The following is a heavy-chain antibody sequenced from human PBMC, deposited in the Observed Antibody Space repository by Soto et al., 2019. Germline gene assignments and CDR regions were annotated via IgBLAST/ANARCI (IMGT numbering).Heavy chain of an antibody. J-gene: IGHJ3*02. V-gene: IGHV3-23*01. Sequence: EVQLLESGGGLVQPGGSLRLSCAASGFTFSGYAMSWVRQAPGKGLEWVSAISGSGGTTYYADSVKGRFTFSRDNSKNTLYLQMNSLRAEDTAVYYCAKSANGWFSAFYIWGQGTMVTVSS. CDR1: GFTFSGYA. D-gene: IGHD6-19*01. CDR3: AKSANGWFSAFYI. CDR2: ISGSGGTT.